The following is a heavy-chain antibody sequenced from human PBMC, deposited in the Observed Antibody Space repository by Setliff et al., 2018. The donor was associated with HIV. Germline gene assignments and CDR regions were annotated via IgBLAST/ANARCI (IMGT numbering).Heavy chain of an antibody. CDR2: INHSGST. Sequence: PSETLSLTCAVYGGSFSDYSWTWIRQPPGRGLEWIGEINHSGSTSYNPSLKSRVSMSVDTSKNQFSLKLSSVTAADTAIFYCARATTGYSGIWYRNGLTYYYYMDVWGRGTKVTVSS. V-gene: IGHV4-34*01. D-gene: IGHD1-26*01. CDR1: GGSFSDYS. J-gene: IGHJ6*03. CDR3: ARATTGYSGIWYRNGLTYYYYMDV.